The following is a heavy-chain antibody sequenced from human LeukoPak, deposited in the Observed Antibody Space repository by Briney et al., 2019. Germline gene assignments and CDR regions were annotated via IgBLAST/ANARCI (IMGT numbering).Heavy chain of an antibody. D-gene: IGHD5-24*01. CDR3: ARGSIDGYNLIDAFDI. Sequence: PGGSLRLSCAASGFTFSHYEMNWVRQAPGKGLEWISYIRFVDSSKSYADSVKGRFTTSRDNAKKSLYMQMNSLRAEDTAVYYCARGSIDGYNLIDAFDIWGQGTMVTVSS. CDR1: GFTFSHYE. J-gene: IGHJ3*02. V-gene: IGHV3-48*03. CDR2: IRFVDSSK.